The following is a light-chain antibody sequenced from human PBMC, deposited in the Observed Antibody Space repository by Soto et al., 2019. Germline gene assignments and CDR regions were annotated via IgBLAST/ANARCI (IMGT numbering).Light chain of an antibody. Sequence: EIQMTQSPSSMYASVGDRVTISCRASRTISSYLIWYQQKPGKAPQLLIYGASTLQSGVSSRFSGSGFGTDFTLTITNLLPEDFATYYCQQSYSSPRTFGQGTKIDIK. CDR1: RTISSY. CDR2: GAS. CDR3: QQSYSSPRT. J-gene: IGKJ2*02. V-gene: IGKV1-39*01.